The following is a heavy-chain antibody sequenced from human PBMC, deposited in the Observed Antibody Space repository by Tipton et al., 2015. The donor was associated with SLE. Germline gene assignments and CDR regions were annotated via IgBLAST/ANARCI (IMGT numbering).Heavy chain of an antibody. Sequence: LILSCTVSGGSISSYYWSWIRQPPGKGLEWIGYIYYSGSTNYNPSLKSRVTISVDTSKNQFSLKLSSVTAADTAVYYCARVPGEYDYYYYMDVWGKGTTVTVSS. D-gene: IGHD2/OR15-2a*01. V-gene: IGHV4-59*01. CDR2: IYYSGST. CDR3: ARVPGEYDYYYYMDV. CDR1: GGSISSYY. J-gene: IGHJ6*03.